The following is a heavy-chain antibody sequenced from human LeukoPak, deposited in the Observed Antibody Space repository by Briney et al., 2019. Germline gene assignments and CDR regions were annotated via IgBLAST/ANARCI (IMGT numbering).Heavy chain of an antibody. V-gene: IGHV5-51*01. CDR2: IYPGDSDT. J-gene: IGHJ4*02. CDR3: ARPSGFEPQPFDY. CDR1: GYRFTSYW. Sequence: GESMKISCKGSGYRFTSYWIGWVRQMPGKGLEWMGIIYPGDSDTRYSPSFQGQVTISADKSISTAYLQWSSLKASDTAMYYCARPSGFEPQPFDYWGQGTLVTVSS. D-gene: IGHD1-14*01.